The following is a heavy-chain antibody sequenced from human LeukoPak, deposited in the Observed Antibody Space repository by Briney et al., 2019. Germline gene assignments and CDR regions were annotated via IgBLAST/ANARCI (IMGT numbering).Heavy chain of an antibody. CDR3: APSGYTSGWYAGGTNYFDY. V-gene: IGHV1-2*02. D-gene: IGHD6-19*01. J-gene: IGHJ4*02. CDR2: INPDSGGT. Sequence: ASVKVSCKASGYTFTDYYMHWVRQAPGQGLEWMGWINPDSGGTNYAQKFQGRVTMTRDTSISTAYMELSRLRSDDTAVYYCAPSGYTSGWYAGGTNYFDYWGQGTLVTVSS. CDR1: GYTFTDYY.